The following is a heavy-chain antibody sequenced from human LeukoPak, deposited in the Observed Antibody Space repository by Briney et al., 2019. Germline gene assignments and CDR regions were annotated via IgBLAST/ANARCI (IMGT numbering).Heavy chain of an antibody. CDR2: INPNSGGT. J-gene: IGHJ5*02. CDR3: ARGYSSSSPWFDP. V-gene: IGHV1-2*06. D-gene: IGHD6-6*01. CDR1: GYTFTGYY. Sequence: EASVKVSCKASGYTFTGYYMHWVRQAPGQGLEWMGRINPNSGGTNYAQKFQGRVTMTRNTSISTVYMDLSSLRSEDTAVYYCARGYSSSSPWFDPWGQGTLVTVSS.